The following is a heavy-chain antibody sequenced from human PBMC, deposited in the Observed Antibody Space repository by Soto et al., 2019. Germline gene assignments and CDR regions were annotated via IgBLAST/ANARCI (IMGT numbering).Heavy chain of an antibody. J-gene: IGHJ4*02. CDR1: GGSFSGYY. V-gene: IGHV4-34*01. CDR2: INHSGIT. CDR3: ARGSVDYNFWSGYYSRFYYFDF. D-gene: IGHD3-3*01. Sequence: QVHLQQWGAGLLKSSETLSLTCAVYGGSFSGYYWSWIRQPPGKGLEWIGEINHSGITNYNPSLTGRVTISVDTSKNQFSLNLTSMTAADTAVYYCARGSVDYNFWSGYYSRFYYFDFWGQGTLVTVSS.